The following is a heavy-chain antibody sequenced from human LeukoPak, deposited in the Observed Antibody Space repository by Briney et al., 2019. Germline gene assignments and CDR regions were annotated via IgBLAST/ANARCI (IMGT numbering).Heavy chain of an antibody. J-gene: IGHJ4*02. CDR3: ARGRTGTTAPFDY. D-gene: IGHD1-7*01. Sequence: SVKVSCKASGGTFSSYAISWVRQAPGQGLEWMGGIIPIFGTANYAQKFQGRVTITADESTSTAYMELSSLRSEDTAVYYCARGRTGTTAPFDYWGQGTLVTVSS. V-gene: IGHV1-69*13. CDR2: IIPIFGTA. CDR1: GGTFSSYA.